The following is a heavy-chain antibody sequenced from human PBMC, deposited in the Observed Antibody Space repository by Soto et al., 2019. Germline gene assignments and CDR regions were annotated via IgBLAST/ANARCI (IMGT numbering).Heavy chain of an antibody. CDR1: GYRFSDYY. D-gene: IGHD1-26*01. CDR2: MNPNSGDT. CDR3: ARESGGATATLDYYYVYMAV. V-gene: IGHV1-2*02. Sequence: QVQLVQSGAEVKKPGASVTVSCKASGYRFSDYYLHWVRQAPGQGPEWMGWMNPNSGDTIYAQKVKGRVTMTRNTSVRTAFMELNWLKSGDTAVYYCARESGGATATLDYYYVYMAVWGIGNTVTVSS. J-gene: IGHJ6*03.